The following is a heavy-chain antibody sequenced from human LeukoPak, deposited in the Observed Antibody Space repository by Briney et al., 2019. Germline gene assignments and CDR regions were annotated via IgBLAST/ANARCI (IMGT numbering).Heavy chain of an antibody. J-gene: IGHJ6*01. Sequence: GGSLRLSCAASGFTVSINYMSGVRQAPGKGLEWVSVINSDGSAYYADSVKGRFTISRDNSKNTLYLQINSLRAEDTAVYYCAKMKGHPLPKCYMDVWGQGTTVTVSS. CDR2: INSDGSA. CDR3: AKMKGHPLPKCYMDV. CDR1: GFTVSINY. V-gene: IGHV3-66*01. D-gene: IGHD2-15*01.